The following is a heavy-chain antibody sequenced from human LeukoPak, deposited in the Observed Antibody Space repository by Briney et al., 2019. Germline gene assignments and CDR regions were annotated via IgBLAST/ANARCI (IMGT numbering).Heavy chain of an antibody. V-gene: IGHV1-2*02. CDR1: GYTFTGYY. D-gene: IGHD6-13*01. Sequence: ASVKVSCKASGYTFTGYYMHWVRQAPGQGLEWMGWINPNSGGTNYAQKFQGRVTMTRDTSISTAYMELSRLRSDDAAVYYCARESQQRWHRGRGSYYFDYWGQGTLVTVSS. CDR3: ARESQQRWHRGRGSYYFDY. CDR2: INPNSGGT. J-gene: IGHJ4*02.